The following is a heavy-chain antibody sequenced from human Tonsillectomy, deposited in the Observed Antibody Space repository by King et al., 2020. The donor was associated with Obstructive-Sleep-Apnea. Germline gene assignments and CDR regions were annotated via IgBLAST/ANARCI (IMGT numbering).Heavy chain of an antibody. CDR2: IYYSGST. CDR1: GGSISSGGYY. Sequence: LQLQESGPGLVKPSQTLSLTCTVSGGSISSGGYYWSCIRQHPGKGLEWIGYIYYSGSTYYNPSLKSRVTISVDTSKNQFSLKLSSVTAADTAVYYCAQYSSGWYLADAFDIWGQGTMVTVSS. J-gene: IGHJ3*02. V-gene: IGHV4-31*03. CDR3: AQYSSGWYLADAFDI. D-gene: IGHD6-19*01.